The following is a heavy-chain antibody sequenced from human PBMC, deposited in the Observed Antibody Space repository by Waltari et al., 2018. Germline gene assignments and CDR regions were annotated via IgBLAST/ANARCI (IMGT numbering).Heavy chain of an antibody. J-gene: IGHJ4*02. CDR1: GGSISSYY. D-gene: IGHD1-26*01. CDR3: ARAAPIVGATRFDY. CDR2: IYYSGST. Sequence: QVQLQESGPGLVKPSETLSLTCTVSGGSISSYYWSWIRQPPGKGLEWIGYIYYSGSTNYNPSLKSRITISVDTSKNQFSLKLSSVTAADTAVYYCARAAPIVGATRFDYWGQGTLVTVSS. V-gene: IGHV4-59*01.